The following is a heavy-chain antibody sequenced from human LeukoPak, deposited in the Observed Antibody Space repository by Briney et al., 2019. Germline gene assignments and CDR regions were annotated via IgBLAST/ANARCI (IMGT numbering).Heavy chain of an antibody. CDR1: GGTFSSYA. J-gene: IGHJ4*02. D-gene: IGHD6-13*01. CDR2: IIPIFSTA. CDR3: ARGEGYSSSCEVRY. Sequence: SVNVSCKASGGTFSSYAISWVRQPPGQGLEWMGGIIPIFSTANYEQKSQGRVTITADESTSTADMEVNSLISEDTAVYYCARGEGYSSSCEVRYWGQGTLVTVSS. V-gene: IGHV1-69*13.